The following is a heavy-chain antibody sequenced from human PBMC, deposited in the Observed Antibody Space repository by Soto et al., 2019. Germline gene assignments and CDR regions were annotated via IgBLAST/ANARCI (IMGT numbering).Heavy chain of an antibody. CDR2: IYHSGST. V-gene: IGHV4-30-2*01. CDR3: AVIRIAAAGGGLDV. D-gene: IGHD6-13*01. Sequence: LQLQESGSGLVKPSQTLSLTCGVSGGSINSGDYAWSWIRQPPGKGLEWMGYIYHSGSTYYNPSLKSRVTILVDRSKNQFSLKLSSVTAADTAGYYCAVIRIAAAGGGLDVWGQGTTVTVSS. J-gene: IGHJ6*02. CDR1: GGSINSGDYA.